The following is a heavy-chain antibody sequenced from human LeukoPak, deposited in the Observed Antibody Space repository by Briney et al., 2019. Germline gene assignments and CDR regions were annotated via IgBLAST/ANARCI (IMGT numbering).Heavy chain of an antibody. Sequence: ASVKVSCKASGYTFTGYYMHWVRQAPGQGLQWMGWINPNSGGTKYAQKFQGRVTMTRDTSSTTAYMELSRLRSDDTAVYYCARDLLGYSYGYWGQGTLVTVSS. CDR2: INPNSGGT. CDR1: GYTFTGYY. D-gene: IGHD5-18*01. V-gene: IGHV1-2*02. J-gene: IGHJ4*02. CDR3: ARDLLGYSYGY.